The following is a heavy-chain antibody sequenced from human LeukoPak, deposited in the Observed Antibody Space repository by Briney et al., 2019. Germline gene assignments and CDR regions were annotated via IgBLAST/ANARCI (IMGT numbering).Heavy chain of an antibody. CDR2: IYYSGST. J-gene: IGHJ4*02. CDR1: GGSISSSSYY. V-gene: IGHV4-39*02. Sequence: SETLSLTCTVSGGSISSSSYYWGWIRQPPGKGLEWIGSIYYSGSTYYNPSLKSRVTISVDTSKNQFSLKLSSVTAADTAVYYCARDTSDFGYWGQGTLVTVSS. D-gene: IGHD4-17*01. CDR3: ARDTSDFGY.